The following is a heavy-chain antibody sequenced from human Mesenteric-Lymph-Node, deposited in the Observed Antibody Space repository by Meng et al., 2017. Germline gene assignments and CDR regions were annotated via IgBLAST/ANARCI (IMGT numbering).Heavy chain of an antibody. CDR2: IYSGGST. CDR1: GFTVSSNY. J-gene: IGHJ3*02. CDR3: APWAYSSGWYVVQDAFDI. V-gene: IGHV3-53*01. Sequence: GGSLRLSCAASGFTVSSNYMSWVRQAPGKGLEWVSLIYSGGSTNYADSVKGRFTISRDNSKNTLYLQMNSLRAEDTAVYYCAPWAYSSGWYVVQDAFDIWGQGTMVTVSS. D-gene: IGHD6-19*01.